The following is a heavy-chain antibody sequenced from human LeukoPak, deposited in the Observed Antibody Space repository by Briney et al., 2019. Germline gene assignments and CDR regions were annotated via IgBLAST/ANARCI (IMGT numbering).Heavy chain of an antibody. Sequence: SETLSLTCTVSGASISSYYWSWIRQPPGKGLEWIGYISYSGSTNYNPSLKSRVTISVDTSKNQFSLKLSSVTAADTAVYYCAREGTAGTNLNWFDPWGQGTLVTVSS. CDR2: ISYSGST. CDR3: AREGTAGTNLNWFDP. CDR1: GASISSYY. J-gene: IGHJ5*02. D-gene: IGHD1-1*01. V-gene: IGHV4-59*01.